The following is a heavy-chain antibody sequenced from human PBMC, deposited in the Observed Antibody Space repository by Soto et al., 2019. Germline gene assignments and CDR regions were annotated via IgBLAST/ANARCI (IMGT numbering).Heavy chain of an antibody. D-gene: IGHD3-3*01. V-gene: IGHV3-30*04. Sequence: PGGSLRLSCAASGFTFSSYAMHWVRQAPGKGLEWVAVISYDGSNKYYADSVKGRFTISRDNSKNTLYLQMNSLRAEDTAVYYCARDAAYYDFSASPLDVWGQGTTVTVSS. CDR1: GFTFSSYA. CDR2: ISYDGSNK. CDR3: ARDAAYYDFSASPLDV. J-gene: IGHJ6*02.